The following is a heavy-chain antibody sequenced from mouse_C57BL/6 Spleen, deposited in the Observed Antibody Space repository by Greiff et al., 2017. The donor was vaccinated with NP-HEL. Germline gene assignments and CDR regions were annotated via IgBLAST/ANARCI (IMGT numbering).Heavy chain of an antibody. CDR3: ARRNYGSSQYYFDY. V-gene: IGHV1-64*01. CDR2: IHPNSGST. CDR1: GYTFTSYW. D-gene: IGHD1-1*01. Sequence: VQLQQPGAELVKPGASVKLSCKASGYTFTSYWMHWVKQRPGQGLEWIGMIHPNSGSTNYNEKFKSKATLTVDKSSSTAYMQLSSLTSEDSAVYYCARRNYGSSQYYFDYWGQGTTLTVSS. J-gene: IGHJ2*01.